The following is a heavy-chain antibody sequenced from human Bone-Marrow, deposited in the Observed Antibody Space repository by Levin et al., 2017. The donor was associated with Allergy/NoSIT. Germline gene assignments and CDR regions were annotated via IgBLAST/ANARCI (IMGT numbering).Heavy chain of an antibody. V-gene: IGHV3-72*01. Sequence: RGESLKISCAASGFTFSDHYMDWVRQAPGKGLEWVGRTRNKANSYTTEYAASVKGRFTISRDDSKNSLYLQMNSLKSEDTAVYYCASANYGSGTHYFDYWGQGTLVTVSS. CDR2: TRNKANSYTT. CDR1: GFTFSDHY. D-gene: IGHD3-10*01. J-gene: IGHJ4*02. CDR3: ASANYGSGTHYFDY.